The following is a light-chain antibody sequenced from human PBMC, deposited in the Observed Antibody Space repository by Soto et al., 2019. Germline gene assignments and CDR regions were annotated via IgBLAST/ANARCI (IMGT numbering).Light chain of an antibody. CDR3: QQYGSSPPIT. J-gene: IGKJ5*01. CDR1: QSVSSSY. V-gene: IGKV3-20*01. CDR2: GAS. Sequence: EIVLTQSPCTLSLSPWERSTLSCMAIQSVSSSYLAWYQQKPGQAPRLLIYGASSRATGIPDRFSGSGSGTDFTLTISRLEPEDFAVYYCQQYGSSPPITFGQGTRLEIK.